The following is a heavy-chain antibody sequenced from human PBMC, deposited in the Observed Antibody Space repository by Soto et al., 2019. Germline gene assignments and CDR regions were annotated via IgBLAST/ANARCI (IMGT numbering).Heavy chain of an antibody. J-gene: IGHJ4*02. V-gene: IGHV1-69*13. CDR3: ARERLGITMVRGVMGYRPFDY. D-gene: IGHD3-10*01. CDR2: IIPIFGTA. Sequence: SVKVSCKASGGTFSSYAISWVRQAPGQGLEWMGGIIPIFGTANYAQKFQGRVTITADESTSTAYMELSSLRSEDTAVYYCARERLGITMVRGVMGYRPFDYWGQGTLVTVSS. CDR1: GGTFSSYA.